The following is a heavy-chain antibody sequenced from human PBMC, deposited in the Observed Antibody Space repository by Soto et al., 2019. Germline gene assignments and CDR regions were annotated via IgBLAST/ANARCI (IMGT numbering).Heavy chain of an antibody. CDR2: SSTFNGNA. V-gene: IGHV1-18*04. CDR3: ARLHGYSSGWYDY. J-gene: IGHJ4*02. Sequence: QVQLVQSGAEVKKPGASVKVSCKASGYTLSSNGVSWVRQAPGQGIEWMGWSSTFNGNAHYAQKFQGRVNMTTDTSTNTAYMELTSLSSDDTAVYYCARLHGYSSGWYDYWGQGTLVTVSS. CDR1: GYTLSSNG. D-gene: IGHD6-19*01.